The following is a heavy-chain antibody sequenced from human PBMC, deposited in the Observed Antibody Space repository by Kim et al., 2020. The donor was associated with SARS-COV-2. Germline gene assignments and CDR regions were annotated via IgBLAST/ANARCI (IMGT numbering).Heavy chain of an antibody. CDR3: ARDSRGVIDY. J-gene: IGHJ4*02. V-gene: IGHV4-59*01. Sequence: NYNPTRKSQVTISVDTSKNQFSLKLSSVTAADTAVYYCARDSRGVIDYWGQGTLVTVSS. D-gene: IGHD2-8*02.